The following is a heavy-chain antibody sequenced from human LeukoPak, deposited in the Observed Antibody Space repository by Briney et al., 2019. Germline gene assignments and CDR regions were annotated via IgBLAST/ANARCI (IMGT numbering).Heavy chain of an antibody. V-gene: IGHV3-23*01. CDR3: ASDRGYYDDTNYSLDY. D-gene: IGHD3-22*01. J-gene: IGHJ4*02. Sequence: PGGSLRLSCAASGLTFSKYGMSWVRQAPGKGLEWVSFISGSGGTTYYADSVKGRFTISRDNSKNTLYLRMNTLRAEDTAIYYCASDRGYYDDTNYSLDYWGQGTLVIVSS. CDR1: GLTFSKYG. CDR2: ISGSGGTT.